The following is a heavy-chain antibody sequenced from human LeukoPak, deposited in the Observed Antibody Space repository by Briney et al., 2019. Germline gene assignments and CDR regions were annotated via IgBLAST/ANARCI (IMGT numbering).Heavy chain of an antibody. CDR1: GGSMSSYY. J-gene: IGHJ4*02. V-gene: IGHV4-59*01. CDR3: ARNVGGLRGFDY. D-gene: IGHD3-10*01. CDR2: VSYSGST. Sequence: SETLSLTCTVSGGSMSSYYWSWIRQPPGKGLEWTGYVSYSGSTKYNSSLKSRVTISVDTSKNQFSQKLSSVTAADTAVYYCARNVGGLRGFDYWGQGTLVTVSS.